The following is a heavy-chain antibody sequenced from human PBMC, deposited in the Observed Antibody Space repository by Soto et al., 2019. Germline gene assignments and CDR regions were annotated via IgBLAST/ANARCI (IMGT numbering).Heavy chain of an antibody. Sequence: LRLFCAAPGFTFSSYAMSWVRQAPGKGLEWVSAISGSGGSTYYADSVRGRFTISRDNSKNTLYLQMNSLRAEDTAVYYCATQRGDIVVVPAAHLWGQGTLVTVSS. D-gene: IGHD2-2*01. CDR3: ATQRGDIVVVPAAHL. CDR2: ISGSGGST. V-gene: IGHV3-23*01. CDR1: GFTFSSYA. J-gene: IGHJ4*02.